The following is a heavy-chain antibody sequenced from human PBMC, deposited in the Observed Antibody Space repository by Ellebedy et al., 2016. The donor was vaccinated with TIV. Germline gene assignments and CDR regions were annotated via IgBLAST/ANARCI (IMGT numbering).Heavy chain of an antibody. D-gene: IGHD6-19*01. CDR1: GDTFTSHY. J-gene: IGHJ3*02. V-gene: IGHV1-46*01. CDR2: INPSGSDT. CDR3: ARRAGIAVAGDAFDI. Sequence: AASVKVSCKASGDTFTSHYVHWVRQAPGQGLDWVGIINPSGSDTTYAQKFQGRVTMTRDTATSIVYMELSSLSSEDTAVYYCARRAGIAVAGDAFDIWGQGTMVTVSS.